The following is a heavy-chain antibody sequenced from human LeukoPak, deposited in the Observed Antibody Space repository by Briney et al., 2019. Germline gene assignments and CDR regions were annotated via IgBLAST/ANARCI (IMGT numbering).Heavy chain of an antibody. CDR2: ISSSSSTI. D-gene: IGHD5-18*01. CDR3: ARDSVGAAMVTVLFDY. V-gene: IGHV3-48*01. Sequence: TGGSLRLSCAASGFTFSSYSMNWVRQAPGKGLEWVSYISSSSSTIYYADSVKGRFTISRDNAKNSLYLQMNSLRAEDTAVYYCARDSVGAAMVTVLFDYWGQGTLVTVSS. J-gene: IGHJ4*02. CDR1: GFTFSSYS.